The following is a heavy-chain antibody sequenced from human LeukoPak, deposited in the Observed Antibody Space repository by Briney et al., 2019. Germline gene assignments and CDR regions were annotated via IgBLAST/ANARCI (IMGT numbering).Heavy chain of an antibody. V-gene: IGHV3-23*01. CDR2: ISGNGGST. J-gene: IGHJ4*02. Sequence: GGSLRLSCVASGFTFSNYPMSWVRRARGKGLEGVSAISGNGGSTNYADSVKGRFTISRDNSKNTLYLQMNSVRGDETAVYCFAKDQGGGRSITIVGDNRGDFDYWGQGTLVTVSS. CDR1: GFTFSNYP. D-gene: IGHD1-26*01. CDR3: AKDQGGGRSITIVGDNRGDFDY.